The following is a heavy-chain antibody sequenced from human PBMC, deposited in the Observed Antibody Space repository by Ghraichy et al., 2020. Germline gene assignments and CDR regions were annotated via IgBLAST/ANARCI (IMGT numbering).Heavy chain of an antibody. CDR2: IFSTGT. Sequence: SETLSLTCTVSGASVSSGSHYWSWIRQPPGKGLEWIGYIFSTGTTYNPSLKSRVTISIDTSKNQFSLRLTSLTAADAAVYYCARGTGTGVWYFDHWGQGTLVTVSS. J-gene: IGHJ4*02. D-gene: IGHD1-7*01. V-gene: IGHV4-61*01. CDR1: GASVSSGSHY. CDR3: ARGTGTGVWYFDH.